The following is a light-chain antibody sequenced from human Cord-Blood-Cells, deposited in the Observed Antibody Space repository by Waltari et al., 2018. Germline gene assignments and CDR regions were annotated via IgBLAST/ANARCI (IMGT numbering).Light chain of an antibody. J-gene: IGLJ3*02. CDR1: SIDVGSLTF. CDR2: EGS. Sequence: QSALTQPASVSGSPGRSITIPGTGPSIDVGSLTFFSWYQQHPGKAPKLMIYEGSKRPSGVSNRFSGSKSGNTASLTISGLQAEDEADYYCCSYAGSRRVFGGGTKLTVL. V-gene: IGLV2-23*01. CDR3: CSYAGSRRV.